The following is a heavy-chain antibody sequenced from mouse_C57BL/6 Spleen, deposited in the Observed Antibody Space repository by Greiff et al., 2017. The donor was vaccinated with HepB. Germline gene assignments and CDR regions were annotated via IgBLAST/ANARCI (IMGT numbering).Heavy chain of an antibody. CDR3: ARKRDYGNYFYAMDY. CDR2: IWTGGGT. V-gene: IGHV2-9-1*01. CDR1: GFSLTSYA. D-gene: IGHD2-1*01. Sequence: VKLVESGPGLVAPSQSLSITCTVSGFSLTSYAISWVRQPPGKGLEWLGVIWTGGGTNYNSALKSRLSISKDNSKSQVFLKMNSLQTDDTARYYCARKRDYGNYFYAMDYWGQGTSVTVSS. J-gene: IGHJ4*01.